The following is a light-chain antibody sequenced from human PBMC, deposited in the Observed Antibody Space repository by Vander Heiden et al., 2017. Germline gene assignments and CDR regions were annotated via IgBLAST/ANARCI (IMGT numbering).Light chain of an antibody. CDR3: SSYAGSNNLV. CDR1: SSDVGGYSY. Sequence: QSALTQPPSAAASPGLSCTLSCTGTSSDVGGYSYVSRYQQHPGKAPKLMIYEVNRRPSGVPDRFSGSKSGNTASLTVSGLQAEDEADYYCSSYAGSNNLVFGTGTKVTVL. CDR2: EVN. V-gene: IGLV2-8*01. J-gene: IGLJ1*01.